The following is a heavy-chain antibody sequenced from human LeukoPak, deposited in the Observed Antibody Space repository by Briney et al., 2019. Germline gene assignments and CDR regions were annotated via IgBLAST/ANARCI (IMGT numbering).Heavy chain of an antibody. Sequence: SVKVSCKASGGTFSSYAISWVRQAPGQGLEWMGGIIPIFGTANYAQKFQGRVTITADESTSTAYMELSSLRSEDTAVYYCATNPHYYDSSGYYMGFAFDIWGQGTMVTVSS. CDR3: ATNPHYYDSSGYYMGFAFDI. CDR2: IIPIFGTA. J-gene: IGHJ3*02. CDR1: GGTFSSYA. D-gene: IGHD3-22*01. V-gene: IGHV1-69*13.